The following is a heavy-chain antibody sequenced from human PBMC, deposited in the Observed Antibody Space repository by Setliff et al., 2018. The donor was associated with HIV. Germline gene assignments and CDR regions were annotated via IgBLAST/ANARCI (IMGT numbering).Heavy chain of an antibody. CDR1: GYTFTAYY. V-gene: IGHV1-2*06. D-gene: IGHD3-22*01. CDR3: ARQDHSSVNSGSLYAFDV. CDR2: IEPSSGGT. J-gene: IGHJ3*01. Sequence: VASVKVSCKASGYTFTAYYIHWVRQAPGHGLQLMGRIEPSSGGTNYIQKFQGRVTITRDTSIYTVYMELTGLTSDDTAVYYCARQDHSSVNSGSLYAFDVWGQGTMVTVSS.